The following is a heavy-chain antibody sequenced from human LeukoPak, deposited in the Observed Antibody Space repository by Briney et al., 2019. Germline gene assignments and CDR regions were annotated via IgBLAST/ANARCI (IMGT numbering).Heavy chain of an antibody. CDR3: ARAMRGYSYILEQ. Sequence: GGSLRLSCAASGFAVSSHYMNWVRQAPGKGLEWVSVIYSDGSTYNADSVRGRFTISRDKSKNTLYLQMNSLIAEDTAVYYCARAMRGYSYILEQWGQGTLVTVSS. D-gene: IGHD5-18*01. CDR2: IYSDGST. J-gene: IGHJ4*02. V-gene: IGHV3-53*01. CDR1: GFAVSSHY.